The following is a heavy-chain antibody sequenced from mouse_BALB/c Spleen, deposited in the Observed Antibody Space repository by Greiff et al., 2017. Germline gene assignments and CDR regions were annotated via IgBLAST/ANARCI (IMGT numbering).Heavy chain of an antibody. Sequence: VQLQQSGAELARPGASVKLSCKASGYTFTSYWMQWVKQRPGQGLEWIGAIYPGDGDTRYTQKFKGKATLTADKSSSTAYMQLSSLASEDSAVYYCALYRTTGDWYFDVWGAGTTVTVSS. J-gene: IGHJ1*01. D-gene: IGHD2-14*01. CDR2: IYPGDGDT. CDR3: ALYRTTGDWYFDV. V-gene: IGHV1-87*01. CDR1: GYTFTSYW.